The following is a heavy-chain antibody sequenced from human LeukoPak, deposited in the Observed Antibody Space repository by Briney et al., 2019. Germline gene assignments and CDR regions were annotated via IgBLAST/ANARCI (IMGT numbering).Heavy chain of an antibody. D-gene: IGHD5-12*01. Sequence: SGTLSLTCAVSGGSISSSNWWSWVRQPPGKGLEWIGSIYYSGSTYYNPSLKSRVTISVDTSKNQFSLKLSSVTAADTAVYYCARLVATIPDYWGQGTLVTVSS. CDR3: ARLVATIPDY. V-gene: IGHV4-4*02. J-gene: IGHJ4*02. CDR1: GGSISSSNW. CDR2: IYYSGST.